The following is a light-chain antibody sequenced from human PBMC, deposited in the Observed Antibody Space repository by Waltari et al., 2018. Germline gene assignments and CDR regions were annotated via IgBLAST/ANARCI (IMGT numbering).Light chain of an antibody. J-gene: IGLJ2*01. CDR2: EDS. CDR1: SSDVGTYNL. V-gene: IGLV2-23*01. CDR3: CSYAGGTTSVL. Sequence: QSALTQPASVSGSPGQSITISCTGTSSDVGTYNLVSWYQYHSGKGPKVMIYEDSKRPAGFSNRFSGAESGNTASLTISGLQAEDEADYYCCSYAGGTTSVLFGGGTKLTVL.